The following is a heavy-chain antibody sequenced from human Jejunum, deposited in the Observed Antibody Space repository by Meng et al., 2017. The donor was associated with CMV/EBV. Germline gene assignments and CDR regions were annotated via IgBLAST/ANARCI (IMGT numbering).Heavy chain of an antibody. Sequence: VQVVESGGDSIQPGGSLRLSCAASGFTVNSYYMSWVRQAPGKGLEWVSIIYSGGTTYYADSVKGRFTISRDISKNTLYLQMTSLRADDTAVYYCARARGYTTSGSFDCWGQGTLVTVSS. CDR3: ARARGYTTSGSFDC. D-gene: IGHD5-12*01. CDR1: GFTVNSYY. V-gene: IGHV3-53*01. J-gene: IGHJ4*02. CDR2: IYSGGTT.